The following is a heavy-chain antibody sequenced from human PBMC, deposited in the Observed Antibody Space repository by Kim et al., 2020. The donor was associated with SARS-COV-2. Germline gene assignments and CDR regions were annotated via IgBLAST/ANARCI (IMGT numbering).Heavy chain of an antibody. CDR2: IYYSGST. V-gene: IGHV4-39*01. J-gene: IGHJ3*02. CDR3: ASGVDYYDSSEWDAFDI. D-gene: IGHD3-22*01. CDR1: GGSISSSSYY. Sequence: SETLSLTCTVSGGSISSSSYYWGWIRQPPGKGLEWIGSIYYSGSTYYNPSLKSRVTISVDTSKNQFSLKLSSVTAADTAVYYCASGVDYYDSSEWDAFDIWGQGTMVTVSS.